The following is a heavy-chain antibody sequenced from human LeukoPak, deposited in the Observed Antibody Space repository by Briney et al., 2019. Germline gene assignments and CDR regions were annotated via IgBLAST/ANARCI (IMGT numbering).Heavy chain of an antibody. V-gene: IGHV3-23*01. D-gene: IGHD3-3*01. CDR1: GFTFSSYA. J-gene: IGHJ5*02. CDR3: AKVGLWSGYSHFDP. CDR2: ISGSGGST. Sequence: GGSLRLSCAAPGFTFSSYAMSWVRQAPGKGLEWVSAISGSGGSTYYADSVKGRFTISRDNSKNTLYLQMNSLRAEDTAVYYCAKVGLWSGYSHFDPWGQGTLVTVSS.